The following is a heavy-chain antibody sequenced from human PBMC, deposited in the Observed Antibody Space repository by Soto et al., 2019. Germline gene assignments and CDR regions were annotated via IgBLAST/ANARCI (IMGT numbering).Heavy chain of an antibody. CDR3: AKDSGFYYYGMDV. D-gene: IGHD3-10*01. J-gene: IGHJ6*02. CDR2: ISYDGSNK. Sequence: PGGSLRLSCAASGFTFSSYGMHWVRQAPGKGLEWVVVISYDGSNKYYADSVKGRFTISRDNSKNTLYLQMNSLRAEDTAVYYCAKDSGFYYYGMDVWGQGTTVTVSS. V-gene: IGHV3-30*18. CDR1: GFTFSSYG.